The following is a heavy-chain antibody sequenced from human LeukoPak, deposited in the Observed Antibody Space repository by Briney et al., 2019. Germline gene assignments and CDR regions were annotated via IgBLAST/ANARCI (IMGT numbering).Heavy chain of an antibody. Sequence: GGSLRLSRAASVFTLSSYAMSSGRHAPGEGVEWVSAISGSGGSTYYADSVKGRFTISRDNSKNTLYLQMNSLRAEDTAVYYCATGYSYGYGYFDYWGQGTLVTVSS. D-gene: IGHD5-18*01. V-gene: IGHV3-23*01. CDR2: ISGSGGST. CDR3: ATGYSYGYGYFDY. CDR1: VFTLSSYA. J-gene: IGHJ4*02.